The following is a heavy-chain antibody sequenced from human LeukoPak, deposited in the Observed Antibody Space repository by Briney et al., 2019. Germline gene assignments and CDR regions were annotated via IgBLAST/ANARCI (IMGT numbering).Heavy chain of an antibody. CDR2: INIDGSST. V-gene: IGHV3-74*01. D-gene: IGHD1-14*01. J-gene: IGHJ4*02. CDR1: GFAFSSLY. Sequence: GGSLRLSCAASGFAFSSLYMHWVRQAPGKGLVWGSRINIDGSSTTYADSVKGRFTISRDNTKNTLYLQMNSLRAEDTAVYYCARAITLSRSPAYWGQGTLVTVSS. CDR3: ARAITLSRSPAY.